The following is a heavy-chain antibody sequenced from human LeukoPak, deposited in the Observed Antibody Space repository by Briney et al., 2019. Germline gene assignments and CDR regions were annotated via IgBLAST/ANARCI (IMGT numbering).Heavy chain of an antibody. J-gene: IGHJ4*02. Sequence: ASVKVSCKASGYTFTGYYMHWVRQAPGQGLEWMGWINPNSGSTNHAQKFQGRVTMTRDTSISTAYMELRRLTADDTAVYYCVSRYSNNNWGQGTLVTVSS. CDR1: GYTFTGYY. CDR3: VSRYSNNN. D-gene: IGHD5-12*01. CDR2: INPNSGST. V-gene: IGHV1-2*02.